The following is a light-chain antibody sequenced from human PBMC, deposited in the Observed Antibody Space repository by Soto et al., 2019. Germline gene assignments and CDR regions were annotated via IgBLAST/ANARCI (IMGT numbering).Light chain of an antibody. J-gene: IGKJ1*01. CDR1: QSVSGN. CDR3: QQYNNWPPT. Sequence: EIVMTQSPATLSVSPGERATLSCRASQSVSGNLAWYQQKPGQAPRLLIYGASTRATGIPAWFSGSGSGTDFTLTISSLQSEDFGVYYCQQYNNWPPTFGQGTKVEIK. V-gene: IGKV3D-15*01. CDR2: GAS.